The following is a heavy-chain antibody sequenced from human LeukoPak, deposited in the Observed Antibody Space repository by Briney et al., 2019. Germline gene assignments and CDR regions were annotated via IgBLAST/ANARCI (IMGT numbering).Heavy chain of an antibody. V-gene: IGHV3-7*01. D-gene: IGHD3-10*01. CDR3: AREAMVRGVPDAFDL. CDR2: IKQDGIEK. Sequence: GGSLRLSCAASGFTFRSYWMDWVRQAPGKGLEWVANIKQDGIEKCFVDSVKGRFAISRDNAKNSLYLQMNNLRAEDTAVYYCAREAMVRGVPDAFDLWGPGTMVTVSS. CDR1: GFTFRSYW. J-gene: IGHJ3*01.